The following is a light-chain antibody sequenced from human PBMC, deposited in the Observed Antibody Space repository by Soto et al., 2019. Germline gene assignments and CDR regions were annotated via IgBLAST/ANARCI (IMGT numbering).Light chain of an antibody. CDR1: SSDVGGYNY. V-gene: IGLV2-14*01. CDR3: SSFRTGSTLVV. CDR2: EVT. Sequence: QSALTQPASVSGSPGQSITISCIGTSSDVGGYNYVSWHQHHPGKVPKLMIYEVTNRPSGVSYRFSGSKSGNTASLTISGLQAEDEANYYCSSFRTGSTLVVFGGGTKLTVL. J-gene: IGLJ3*02.